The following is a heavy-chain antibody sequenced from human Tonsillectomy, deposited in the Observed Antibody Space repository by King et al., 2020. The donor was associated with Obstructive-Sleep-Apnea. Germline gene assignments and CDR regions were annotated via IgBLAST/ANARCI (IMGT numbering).Heavy chain of an antibody. V-gene: IGHV4-38-2*02. J-gene: IGHJ5*02. CDR1: GDSISSGNY. Sequence: VQLQESGPGLVKPSETLSLTCTVSGDSISSGNYWGWIRQFPGKGLEWMATLYRSGSTYYNPSLKSRVTISIDTSKNQFSLRLTSVTAADRAVYYCATGQWLTSFNSWGQGTLVTVSS. D-gene: IGHD6-19*01. CDR3: ATGQWLTSFNS. CDR2: LYRSGST.